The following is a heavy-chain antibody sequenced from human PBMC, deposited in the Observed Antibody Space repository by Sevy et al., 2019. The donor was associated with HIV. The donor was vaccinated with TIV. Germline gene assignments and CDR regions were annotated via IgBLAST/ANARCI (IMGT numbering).Heavy chain of an antibody. CDR3: TRDKTILEGRYGMDV. V-gene: IGHV3-21*01. CDR1: GFTFRTYN. J-gene: IGHJ6*02. D-gene: IGHD3-3*01. CDR2: ISSSSGYI. Sequence: GGSLRLSCAASGFTFRTYNMNWVRLAPGKGLEWVSFISSSSGYIYHADSVKGRFTISRDNAKNSLYLQMNSLRAEDTAVYYCTRDKTILEGRYGMDVWGQGTTVTVSS.